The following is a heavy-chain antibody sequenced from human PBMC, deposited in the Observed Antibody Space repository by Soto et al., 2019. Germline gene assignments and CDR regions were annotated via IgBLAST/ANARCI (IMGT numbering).Heavy chain of an antibody. CDR1: GGSISSSNL. CDR2: IYHSGST. CDR3: ARCYGSGSSYYYYYGMDV. V-gene: IGHV4-4*02. J-gene: IGHJ6*02. Sequence: KASETLSLTCAVSGGSISSSNLWSCVRQPPGKGLEWIGEIYHSGSTNYNPSLKSRVTISVDKSKNQFSLKLSSVTAADTAVYYCARCYGSGSSYYYYYGMDVWGQGTTVTVSS. D-gene: IGHD3-10*01.